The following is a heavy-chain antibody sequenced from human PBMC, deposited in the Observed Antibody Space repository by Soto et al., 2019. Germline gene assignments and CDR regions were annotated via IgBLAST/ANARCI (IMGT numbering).Heavy chain of an antibody. J-gene: IGHJ5*02. CDR3: ARGHDILTGYYPREDWFDP. D-gene: IGHD3-9*01. Sequence: QVQLQESGPGLVKPSQTLSLTCTVSGGSISSGGYYWSWIRQHPGKGLEWIGYIYYSGSTYYNPSLKGRVTISVDTSKNQFSLKLSSVTAADTAVYYCARGHDILTGYYPREDWFDPWGQGTLVTVSS. V-gene: IGHV4-31*03. CDR2: IYYSGST. CDR1: GGSISSGGYY.